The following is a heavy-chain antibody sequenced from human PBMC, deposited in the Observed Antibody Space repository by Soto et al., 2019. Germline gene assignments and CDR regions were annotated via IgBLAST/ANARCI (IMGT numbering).Heavy chain of an antibody. Sequence: QVQLVQSGAEVKKPGASVKVSCKASGYTFTSYDINWVRQATGQGLEWMGWMNPNSGNTGYAQKFQGRVTMNRTTTISTGYTELSSTRSENTAVYYCAAYCSGGSCYSSADYWGQGTLVTVSS. CDR3: AAYCSGGSCYSSADY. CDR1: GYTFTSYD. V-gene: IGHV1-8*01. CDR2: MNPNSGNT. D-gene: IGHD2-15*01. J-gene: IGHJ4*02.